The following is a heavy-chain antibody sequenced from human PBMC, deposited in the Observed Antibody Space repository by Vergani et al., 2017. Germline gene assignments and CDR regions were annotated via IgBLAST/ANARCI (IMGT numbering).Heavy chain of an antibody. V-gene: IGHV5-51*01. CDR3: ARHTAYTDS. CDR2: IYPADSDT. D-gene: IGHD3-16*01. J-gene: IGHJ4*02. CDR1: EYSFGNYW. Sequence: EVELVQSGPEMRKPGESLKISCKGSEYSFGNYWIGWVRQMPGKGLEWMGIIYPADSDTRYSPSFQGQVTISADKSISTDFLQWDSLKDSDTALYNCARHTAYTDSWGQGTVVTVSS.